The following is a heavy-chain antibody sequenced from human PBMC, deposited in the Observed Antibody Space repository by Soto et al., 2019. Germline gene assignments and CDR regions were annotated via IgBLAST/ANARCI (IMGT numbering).Heavy chain of an antibody. CDR2: IIPILGIA. CDR1: GGTFSSYT. J-gene: IGHJ5*02. Sequence: SLKVSCKASGGTFSSYTISWVRQAPGQGLEWMGRIIPILGIANYAQKFQGRVTITADKSTSTAYMELSSLRSEDTAVYYCARSDYGDPRMGFDPWGQGTLVTVSS. D-gene: IGHD4-17*01. V-gene: IGHV1-69*02. CDR3: ARSDYGDPRMGFDP.